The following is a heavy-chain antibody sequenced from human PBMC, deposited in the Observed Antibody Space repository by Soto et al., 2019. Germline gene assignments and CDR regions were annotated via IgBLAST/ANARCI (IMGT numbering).Heavy chain of an antibody. V-gene: IGHV4-59*08. CDR2: IYYSGST. J-gene: IGHJ4*02. D-gene: IGHD1-20*01. Sequence: PSETLSLTCTVPGGSISGYYWSWIGQPPGKGLEWIGYIYYSGSTNYNPSLKSRVTISVDTSKNQFSLKLSSVTAADTAVYYCARLTVGITHFDYWGQGTPVTVSS. CDR3: ARLTVGITHFDY. CDR1: GGSISGYY.